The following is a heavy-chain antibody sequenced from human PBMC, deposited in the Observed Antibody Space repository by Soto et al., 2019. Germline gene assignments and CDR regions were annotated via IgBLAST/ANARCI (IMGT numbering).Heavy chain of an antibody. CDR2: ITWNSGII. J-gene: IGHJ6*02. CDR3: ATDLVPDTRGRWDYGLDV. V-gene: IGHV3-9*01. Sequence: EVQLVESGGGLVQPGRSLRLSCAASGFTFDDYAMYWVRQAPGKGLEWVSSITWNSGIIRYADSVKGRFTISRDNAKNAXXLQVESLTVEDTALYYCATDLVPDTRGRWDYGLDVWGQGTSVTVSS. D-gene: IGHD1-26*01. CDR1: GFTFDDYA.